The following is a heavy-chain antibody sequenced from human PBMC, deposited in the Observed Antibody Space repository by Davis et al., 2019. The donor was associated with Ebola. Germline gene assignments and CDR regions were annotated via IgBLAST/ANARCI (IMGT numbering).Heavy chain of an antibody. D-gene: IGHD3-22*01. CDR2: IYYSGST. J-gene: IGHJ4*02. CDR1: GGSISSYY. CDR3: ASGAYYYDSSVPMGY. Sequence: PSETLSLTCTVSGGSISSYYWSWIRQPPGKGLEWIGYIYYSGSTNYNPSLKSRVTISVDTSKNQFSLKLSSVTAADTAVYYCASGAYYYDSSVPMGYWGQGTLVTVSS. V-gene: IGHV4-59*01.